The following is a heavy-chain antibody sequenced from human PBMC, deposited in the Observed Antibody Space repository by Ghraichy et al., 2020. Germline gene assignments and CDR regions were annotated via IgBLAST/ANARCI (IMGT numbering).Heavy chain of an antibody. V-gene: IGHV4-34*01. D-gene: IGHD3-10*01. J-gene: IGHJ6*03. CDR1: GGSFSGYY. CDR2: INHSGST. CDR3: ARARYYYSSGGNLLIYYYYYMDV. Sequence: SETLSLTCAVYGGSFSGYYWSWIRRSPGKGLEWIGEINHSGSTNYNPSLKRRASMLVDTSRNQFSLKLSSVTAADTAIYYCARARYYYSSGGNLLIYYYYYMDVWGKGTTVTVSS.